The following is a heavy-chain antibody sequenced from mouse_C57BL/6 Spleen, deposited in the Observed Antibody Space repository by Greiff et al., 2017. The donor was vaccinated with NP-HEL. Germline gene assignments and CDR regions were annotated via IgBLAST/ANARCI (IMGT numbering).Heavy chain of an antibody. J-gene: IGHJ3*01. CDR2: IYPGNSDT. Sequence: VQLQQSGTVLARPGASVKMSCKTSGYTFTSYWMHWVKQRPGQGLEWIGAIYPGNSDTSYNQKFKGKAKLTAVTSASTAYMELRSLTNEDSAVYYCTVYYDYDDWFAYWGQGTLVTVSA. CDR3: TVYYDYDDWFAY. CDR1: GYTFTSYW. D-gene: IGHD2-4*01. V-gene: IGHV1-5*01.